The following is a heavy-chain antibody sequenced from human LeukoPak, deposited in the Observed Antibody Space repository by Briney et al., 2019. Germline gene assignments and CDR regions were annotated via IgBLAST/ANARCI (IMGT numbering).Heavy chain of an antibody. CDR3: AATSTVTTGSTYYGMDV. CDR2: IVVASGHT. Sequence: SVMVSCKASGFTFATSAVQWVRQARGQRLEWIGWIVVASGHTNYAQRFHERVTITRDMSTSTAYMELSSLRSEDTAVYYCAATSTVTTGSTYYGMDVWGQGTTVTVSS. CDR1: GFTFATSA. J-gene: IGHJ6*02. D-gene: IGHD4-17*01. V-gene: IGHV1-58*01.